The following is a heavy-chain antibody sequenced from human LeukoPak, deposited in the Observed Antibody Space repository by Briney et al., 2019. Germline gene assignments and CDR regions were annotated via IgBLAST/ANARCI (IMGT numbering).Heavy chain of an antibody. Sequence: GGSLRLSCAASGFTFSSYAMHWVRQAPGKGLEWVAVISYDGSNKYYADSAKGRFTISRDNSKNTLYLQMNSLRAEDTAVYYCARDRGRGSYYYFDYWGQGTLVTVSS. CDR2: ISYDGSNK. J-gene: IGHJ4*02. CDR3: ARDRGRGSYYYFDY. V-gene: IGHV3-30-3*01. CDR1: GFTFSSYA. D-gene: IGHD1-26*01.